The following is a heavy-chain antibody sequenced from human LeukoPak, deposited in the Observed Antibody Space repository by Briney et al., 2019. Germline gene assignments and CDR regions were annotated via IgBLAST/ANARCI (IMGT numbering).Heavy chain of an antibody. V-gene: IGHV1-46*01. D-gene: IGHD3-22*01. CDR3: AAHSSGYYVPFDY. Sequence: ASVKVSCKASGYTFTSYYMHWVRQAPGQGLEWMGIINPSGGSTSYAQKFQGRVTMTRDTSTSTVYMELNSLRAEDTAVYYCAAHSSGYYVPFDYWGHGTLVTVSS. J-gene: IGHJ4*01. CDR1: GYTFTSYY. CDR2: INPSGGST.